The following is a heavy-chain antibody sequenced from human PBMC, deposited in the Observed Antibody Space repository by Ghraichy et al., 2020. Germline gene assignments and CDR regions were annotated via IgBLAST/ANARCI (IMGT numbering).Heavy chain of an antibody. CDR3: ARVWFGELFWFDP. CDR1: GFTFSSCW. CDR2: IKQDGSEK. J-gene: IGHJ5*02. V-gene: IGHV3-7*03. D-gene: IGHD3-10*01. Sequence: GGSLRLSCAASGFTFSSCWMTWVRQAPGKGLEWVANIKQDGSEKYYVDSVKGRFTISRDNAKNSLYLQMNSLRAEDTAVYYCARVWFGELFWFDPWGQGTVVTVS.